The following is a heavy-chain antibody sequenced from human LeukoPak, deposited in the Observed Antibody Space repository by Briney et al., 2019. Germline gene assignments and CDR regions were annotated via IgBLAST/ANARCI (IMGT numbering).Heavy chain of an antibody. Sequence: GGSLRLSCAASGFTFSDYYMSWIRQAPGKGLEWVSYIGTSGSTIYYTDSVKGRFTISRDNAKNSLYLQMNSLRAEDTAVYYCATSYRYGLNNWGQGTLVTVSS. D-gene: IGHD5-18*01. CDR2: IGTSGSTI. CDR1: GFTFSDYY. V-gene: IGHV3-11*01. J-gene: IGHJ4*02. CDR3: ATSYRYGLNN.